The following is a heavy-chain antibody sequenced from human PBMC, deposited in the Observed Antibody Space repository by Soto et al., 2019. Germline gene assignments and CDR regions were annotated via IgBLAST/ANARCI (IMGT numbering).Heavy chain of an antibody. V-gene: IGHV3-7*01. CDR2: IKQDGSEK. CDR1: GFTFSSYW. J-gene: IGHJ4*02. Sequence: EVQLVESGGGLVQPGGSLRLSCAASGFTFSSYWMSWVRQAPGKGLEWVANIKQDGSEKYYVDSVKGRFTISRDNAKNSLYLQRNSLRAEDTAVYYCARDLGYCSITSCYGGDYFDYWGQGTLVTVSS. CDR3: ARDLGYCSITSCYGGDYFDY. D-gene: IGHD2-2*01.